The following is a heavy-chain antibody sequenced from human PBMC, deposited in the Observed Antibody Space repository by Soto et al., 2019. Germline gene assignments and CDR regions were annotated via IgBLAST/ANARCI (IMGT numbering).Heavy chain of an antibody. CDR2: TYYSGST. J-gene: IGHJ4*02. Sequence: TLSLTCTVSGGSMIAYYWNWMRQPPGKGLQWIGYTYYSGSTTYNPSFKSRVTISVDSSKNQFSLKLASVTPADTAVYYCARVRGTAGKRYFDYWGPGTLVTVSS. V-gene: IGHV4-59*01. D-gene: IGHD6-13*01. CDR1: GGSMIAYY. CDR3: ARVRGTAGKRYFDY.